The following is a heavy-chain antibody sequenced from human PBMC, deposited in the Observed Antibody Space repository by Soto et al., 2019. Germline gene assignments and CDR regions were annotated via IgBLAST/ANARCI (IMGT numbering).Heavy chain of an antibody. D-gene: IGHD6-6*01. CDR3: ARVFKQLGAFDY. V-gene: IGHV1-18*04. J-gene: IGHJ4*02. Sequence: QVQLVQSGAEVKKPGASVKVSCKASGYTFTSYGISWVRQAPGQGLEWMGWISAYNRNTNYAQKLQGRVTLTPDSSTSTAYMELRSLRSDDTAVYYCARVFKQLGAFDYWGQGTLVTVSS. CDR2: ISAYNRNT. CDR1: GYTFTSYG.